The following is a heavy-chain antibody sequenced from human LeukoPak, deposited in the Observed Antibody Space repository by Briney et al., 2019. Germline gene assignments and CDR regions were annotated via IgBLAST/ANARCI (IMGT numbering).Heavy chain of an antibody. CDR3: TRQGYYYYYMDV. CDR1: GFTFSDST. Sequence: PGGSLRLSCAASGFTFSDSTMHWVRQASGKGLEWVGRIRSKANSYATAYAASVKGRFTISRDDSKNTAYLQMNSLKTEDTAVYYCTRQGYYYYYMDVWAKGPRSPSP. CDR2: IRSKANSYAT. V-gene: IGHV3-73*01. J-gene: IGHJ6*03.